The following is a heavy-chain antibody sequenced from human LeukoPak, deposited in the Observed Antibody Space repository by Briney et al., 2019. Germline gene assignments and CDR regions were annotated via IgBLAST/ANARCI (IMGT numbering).Heavy chain of an antibody. Sequence: GGSLRLSCAASGFTFSSYAMHWVRQAPGKGLEWVAVISYDGSNKYYADSVKGRFTISRDNSKNTLYLQMNSLRAEDTAMYYCASLADILTGYYYLPHWGQGTLATVSS. CDR1: GFTFSSYA. CDR3: ASLADILTGYYYLPH. J-gene: IGHJ4*02. CDR2: ISYDGSNK. D-gene: IGHD3-9*01. V-gene: IGHV3-30-3*01.